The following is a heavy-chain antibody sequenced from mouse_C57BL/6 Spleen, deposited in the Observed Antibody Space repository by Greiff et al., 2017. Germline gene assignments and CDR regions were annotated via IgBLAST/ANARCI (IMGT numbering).Heavy chain of an antibody. D-gene: IGHD2-4*01. J-gene: IGHJ3*01. CDR1: GYTFTSYW. CDR2: IDPSDSYT. V-gene: IGHV1-50*01. CDR3: ARSRDYRFAY. Sequence: QVQLQQSGAELVKPGASVKLSCKASGYTFTSYWMQWVKQRPGQGLEWIGEIDPSDSYTNYTQKFKGKATLTVDTSSSTAYMQLSSLTSEDSAVYYCARSRDYRFAYWGQGTLVTVSA.